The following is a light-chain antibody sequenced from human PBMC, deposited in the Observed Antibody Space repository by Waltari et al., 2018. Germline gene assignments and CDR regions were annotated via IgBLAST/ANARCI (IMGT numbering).Light chain of an antibody. CDR1: QSLSRSR. J-gene: IGKJ2*01. CDR3: QQYGSSVMYT. CDR2: AAS. V-gene: IGKV3-20*01. Sequence: RASQSLSRSRLAWYQQKPGQAPRLLIYAASSRATGIPDRFSGSGSGTDFSLTISRVEPEDFAVYYCQQYGSSVMYTFGQGTKLEI.